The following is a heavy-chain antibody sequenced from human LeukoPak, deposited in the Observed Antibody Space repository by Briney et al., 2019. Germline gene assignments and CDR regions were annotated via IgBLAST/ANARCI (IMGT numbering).Heavy chain of an antibody. D-gene: IGHD3-10*01. Sequence: GGSLRLSCAASGFPFSTYSMNWVRQAPGKGLEWVSFISSNSRTIDYADSVKGRFTISRDNAKNSLYLQMNSLRDEDTAAYYCARLVFGELSSYDYWGQGTLVTVSS. CDR2: ISSNSRTI. CDR1: GFPFSTYS. J-gene: IGHJ4*02. V-gene: IGHV3-48*02. CDR3: ARLVFGELSSYDY.